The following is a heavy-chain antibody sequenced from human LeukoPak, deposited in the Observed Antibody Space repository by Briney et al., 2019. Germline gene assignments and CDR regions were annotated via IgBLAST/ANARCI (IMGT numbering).Heavy chain of an antibody. Sequence: ASVKVSCKASGYTFTGYYMHWVRQAPGQGLEWMGGITLNSGGTNYAQKFQGRVTMTRDTSISTAYMDMSRLTSDDTAVYYCARDSPEGGYYRPWYYGMDVWGQGTTVTVSS. CDR2: ITLNSGGT. D-gene: IGHD1-26*01. V-gene: IGHV1-2*02. J-gene: IGHJ6*02. CDR1: GYTFTGYY. CDR3: ARDSPEGGYYRPWYYGMDV.